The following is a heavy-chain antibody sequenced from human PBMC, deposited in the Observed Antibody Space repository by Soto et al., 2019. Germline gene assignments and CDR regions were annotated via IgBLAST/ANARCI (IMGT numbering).Heavy chain of an antibody. D-gene: IGHD3-3*01. V-gene: IGHV1-18*01. CDR2: LGAYNDDT. J-gene: IGHJ5*02. CDR1: GYTFSTYG. Sequence: QVQLVQSGAEVKKPGASVKISCKASGYTFSTYGFSWVRQAPGQGLEWMGWLGAYNDDTNYAQNFRGRVTMTTDTSTTTSYMELRSLRSDDTAVYFCSRDWRGAEGFDPWGQGTLVPVSS. CDR3: SRDWRGAEGFDP.